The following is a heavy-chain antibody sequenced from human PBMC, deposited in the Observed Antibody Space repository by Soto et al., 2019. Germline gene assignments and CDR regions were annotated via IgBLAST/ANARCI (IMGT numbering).Heavy chain of an antibody. CDR1: GFTFSSYG. V-gene: IGHV3-33*01. D-gene: IGHD3-22*01. CDR3: ARDRATYYYDSSGCLDV. CDR2: IWYDGSNK. Sequence: GGSLRLSCAASGFTFSSYGMHWVRQAPGKGLEWVAVIWYDGSNKYYADSVKGRFTISRDNSKNTLYLQMNSLRAEDTAVYYCARDRATYYYDSSGCLDVWGQGTTVTVSS. J-gene: IGHJ6*02.